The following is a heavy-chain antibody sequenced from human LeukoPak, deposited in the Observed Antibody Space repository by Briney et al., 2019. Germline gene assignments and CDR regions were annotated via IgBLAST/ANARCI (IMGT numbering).Heavy chain of an antibody. D-gene: IGHD2-21*02. CDR1: GFTFSNAW. V-gene: IGHV3-15*01. J-gene: IGHJ3*02. CDR3: ARTTRLRDAFDI. CDR2: IKSKTDGGTT. Sequence: GGSLRLSCAASGFTFSNAWMSWVRQAPGKGLEWVGRIKSKTDGGTTDYAAPVKGRFTISRDDSKNTLYLQMNSLKTEDTAVYYCARTTRLRDAFDIWGQGTMVTVSS.